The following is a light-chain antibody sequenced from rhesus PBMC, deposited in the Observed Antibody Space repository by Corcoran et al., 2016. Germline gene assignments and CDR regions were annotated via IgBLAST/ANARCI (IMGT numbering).Light chain of an antibody. Sequence: DIQMTQSPSSLSASVGDTVTIVCHASQAISSWLAWYQLKPGKDTKTLIYDAYSLQSGVPLRVIGIGSGTDYTLTISSLQPEDFATYYCQQYDTRPYNFGQGTKVEIK. CDR2: DAY. J-gene: IGKJ2*01. CDR1: QAISSW. V-gene: IGKV1-19*01. CDR3: QQYDTRPYN.